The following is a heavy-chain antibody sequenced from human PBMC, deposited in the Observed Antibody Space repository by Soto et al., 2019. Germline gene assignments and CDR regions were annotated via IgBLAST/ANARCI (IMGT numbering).Heavy chain of an antibody. V-gene: IGHV1-18*01. CDR1: GYTFASYG. D-gene: IGHD1-26*01. CDR3: ARARGGYKYFDY. J-gene: IGHJ4*02. Sequence: QVKLVQSGAEVKKPGASVKVSCEVSGYTFASYGISWARQAPGQGLEWMGWINTYNGNINYAQKFQGRVTMTTDTSTSTAYMALRSLRSDDTALYYCARARGGYKYFDYWGQGTLVTVSS. CDR2: INTYNGNI.